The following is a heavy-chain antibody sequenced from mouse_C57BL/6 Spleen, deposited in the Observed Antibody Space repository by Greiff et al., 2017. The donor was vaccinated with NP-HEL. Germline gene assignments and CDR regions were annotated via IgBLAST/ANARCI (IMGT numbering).Heavy chain of an antibody. V-gene: IGHV1-59*01. Sequence: QVQLQQPGAELVRPGTSVKLSCKASGYTFTSYWMHWVKQRPGQGLEWIGVIDPSDSYTNYNQKFKGKATLTVDTSSSTAYMQLSSLTSEDSAVYYCASGYGSSYDAYWGQGTLVTVSA. D-gene: IGHD1-1*01. J-gene: IGHJ3*01. CDR3: ASGYGSSYDAY. CDR1: GYTFTSYW. CDR2: IDPSDSYT.